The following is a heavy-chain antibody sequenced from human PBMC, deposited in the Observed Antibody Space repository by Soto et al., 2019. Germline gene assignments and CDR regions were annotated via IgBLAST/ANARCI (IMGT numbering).Heavy chain of an antibody. CDR3: AHGLLYAAVLWYFAL. J-gene: IGHJ2*01. Sequence: QITLKESGPTLVKPTQTLTLTCTFSGFSLSTTGVGVAWIRQPPGKALEWLALMYWDDDKRYSPALENRLTITKDTSKNQVALTMTNMSSVDKATYYCAHGLLYAAVLWYFALWGRGTLVTVSS. CDR2: MYWDDDK. D-gene: IGHD2-8*01. CDR1: GFSLSTTGVG. V-gene: IGHV2-5*02.